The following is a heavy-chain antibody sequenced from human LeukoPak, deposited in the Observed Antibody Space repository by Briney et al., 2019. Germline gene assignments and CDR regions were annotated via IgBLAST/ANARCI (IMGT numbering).Heavy chain of an antibody. CDR1: GGTFSTYT. V-gene: IGHV1-69*13. CDR3: AKRNCTGGSCYDGRGWFDP. D-gene: IGHD2-15*01. Sequence: SVKVSCKASGGTFSTYTFTWVRQSPGQGLEWMGGIIPIFGTANYAQKFQGRVTITADESTSTVYVELSSLRSEDTAVYYCAKRNCTGGSCYDGRGWFDPWGQGTLVIVSS. J-gene: IGHJ5*02. CDR2: IIPIFGTA.